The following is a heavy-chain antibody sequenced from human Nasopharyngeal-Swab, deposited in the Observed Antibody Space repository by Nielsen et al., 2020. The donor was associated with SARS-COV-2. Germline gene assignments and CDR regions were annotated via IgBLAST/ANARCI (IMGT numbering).Heavy chain of an antibody. CDR1: GFTFSNAW. V-gene: IGHV3-15*01. D-gene: IGHD3-9*01. J-gene: IGHJ6*02. CDR2: IKNKTDGGTT. Sequence: GESLKISCAASGFTFSNAWMSWVRQAPGKGLEWVGRIKNKTDGGTTDYAAPVKGRFTISRDDSKNTLYLQMNSLKTEDTAVYYCTTDGGEYYDILTGYHLIGVWGQGTTVTVSS. CDR3: TTDGGEYYDILTGYHLIGV.